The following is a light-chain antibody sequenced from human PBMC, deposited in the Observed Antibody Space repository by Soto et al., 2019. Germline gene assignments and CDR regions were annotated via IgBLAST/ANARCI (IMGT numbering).Light chain of an antibody. CDR1: SSDVGGYNY. J-gene: IGLJ2*01. Sequence: QPVLTQPPSASGSPGQSVTISCTGTSSDVGGYNYVSWYQQHPGKAPKLMIYEVTKRPSGVPDRFSGSKSANTASLTVSGLQAEDEADYYCSSYGGGNNLLFGGGTKLTVL. V-gene: IGLV2-8*01. CDR2: EVT. CDR3: SSYGGGNNLL.